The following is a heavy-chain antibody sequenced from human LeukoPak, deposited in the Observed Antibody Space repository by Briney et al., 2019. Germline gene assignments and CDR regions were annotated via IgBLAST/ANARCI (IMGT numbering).Heavy chain of an antibody. D-gene: IGHD3-10*01. J-gene: IGHJ3*02. Sequence: PAETLSLTCTVSGGSITNFYGGWIRQSPGKGLELIGYIYYSGTTNYSPSLKSRVSISVDTSKKQFSLKLSSVTAADTAVYYCARSPGGAFDIWGQGTMDPVSS. CDR1: GGSITNFY. CDR3: ARSPGGAFDI. CDR2: IYYSGTT. V-gene: IGHV4-59*01.